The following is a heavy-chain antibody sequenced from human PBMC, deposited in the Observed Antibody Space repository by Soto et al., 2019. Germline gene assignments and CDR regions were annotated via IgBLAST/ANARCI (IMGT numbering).Heavy chain of an antibody. J-gene: IGHJ4*02. Sequence: GGSLRLSCSASGFTFSSYTMHWVRQAPGKGLEYVSGISGDGYTTHYADSVKVRFAISRDNSKNTLYLQMSSLRVEDTALYYCVRAEMLRYFAVWGQGTPVTVSS. CDR3: VRAEMLRYFAV. CDR1: GFTFSSYT. D-gene: IGHD3-9*01. V-gene: IGHV3-64D*06. CDR2: ISGDGYTT.